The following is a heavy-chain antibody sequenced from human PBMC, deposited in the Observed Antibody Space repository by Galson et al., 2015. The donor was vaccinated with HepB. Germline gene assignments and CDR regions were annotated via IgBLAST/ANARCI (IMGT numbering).Heavy chain of an antibody. D-gene: IGHD2-15*01. CDR3: ARKGSVAAYSVWFDP. CDR1: GYTFTSYA. J-gene: IGHJ5*02. CDR2: INTNTGNP. V-gene: IGHV7-4-1*02. Sequence: SVKVSCKASGYTFTSYAMNWVRQAPGQGLEWMGWINTNTGNPTYAQGFTGRFVFSLDTSVSTAYLQISSLKAEDTAVYYCARKGSVAAYSVWFDPWGQGTLVTVSS.